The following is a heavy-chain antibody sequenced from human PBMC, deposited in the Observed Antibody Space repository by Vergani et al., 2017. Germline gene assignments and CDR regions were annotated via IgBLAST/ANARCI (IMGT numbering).Heavy chain of an antibody. V-gene: IGHV1-46*01. CDR3: ARDPQWLDHFDY. CDR2: INPSGGST. J-gene: IGHJ4*02. Sequence: QVQLVQSGAEVKKPGASVKVSCKASGYTFTSYYMHWVRQAPGQGLEWMGIINPSGGSTSYAQKFQGIVTMTRDTSTSTVYMELSSLRSEDTAVYYCARDPQWLDHFDYWGQGTLVTVSS. CDR1: GYTFTSYY. D-gene: IGHD6-19*01.